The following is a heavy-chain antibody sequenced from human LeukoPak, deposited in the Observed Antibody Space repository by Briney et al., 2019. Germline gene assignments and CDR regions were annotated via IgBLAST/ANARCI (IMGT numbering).Heavy chain of an antibody. CDR3: ARGLKMGYSSGRYSWGTGSSNDY. D-gene: IGHD6-19*01. CDR2: ISGYNGNT. CDR1: GYTFTSYG. V-gene: IGHV1-18*01. Sequence: PGASVKVSCKASGYTFTSYGISWVRQAPGKGLEWMGWISGYNGNTNYAQKLQGRVTMTTDTSTSTVYMELRSLRSDDTAVYYCARGLKMGYSSGRYSWGTGSSNDYWGQGTLVTVSS. J-gene: IGHJ4*02.